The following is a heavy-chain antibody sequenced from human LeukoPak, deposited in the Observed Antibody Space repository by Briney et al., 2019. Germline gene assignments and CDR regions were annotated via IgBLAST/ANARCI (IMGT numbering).Heavy chain of an antibody. V-gene: IGHV3-23*01. J-gene: IGHJ6*03. CDR1: GFTFSNYG. CDR3: ARDLGDSSGWYSDYYYYYMDV. D-gene: IGHD6-19*01. Sequence: PGGTLRLSCAASGFTFSNYGMSWVRQAPGKGLEWVSSISGSGGSTFYADSVKGRFTISRDNSKSTLYLQMNSLRGEDTAVYYCARDLGDSSGWYSDYYYYYMDVCGKGTTVTVSS. CDR2: ISGSGGST.